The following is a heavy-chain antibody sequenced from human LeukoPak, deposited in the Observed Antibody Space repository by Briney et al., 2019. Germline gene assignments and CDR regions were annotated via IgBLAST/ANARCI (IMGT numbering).Heavy chain of an antibody. J-gene: IGHJ6*03. CDR2: INPDSGGT. CDR3: AAGDVDPYYYYMDV. Sequence: GASVKVSCKASGYTFTGYYMHWVRQAPGQGLEWMGWINPDSGGTNYAQKFQGRVTMTRDTSISTAYMELSSLRSEDTAVYYCAAGDVDPYYYYMDVWGKGTTVTISS. D-gene: IGHD2-15*01. CDR1: GYTFTGYY. V-gene: IGHV1-2*02.